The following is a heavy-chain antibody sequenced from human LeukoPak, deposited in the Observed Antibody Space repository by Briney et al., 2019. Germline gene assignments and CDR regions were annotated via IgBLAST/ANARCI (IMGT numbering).Heavy chain of an antibody. D-gene: IGHD5-24*01. CDR3: ARRLQSASQNMDV. CDR1: AASFSDYY. V-gene: IGHV4-34*01. Sequence: SETLSRTCAVYAASFSDYYWSWISQPPGKGLEWIGEINHSGLTNYNPSLKSRVSISVDTSKNQFSLKLSSVTAADTAVYYCARRLQSASQNMDVWGKGTTVTVSS. J-gene: IGHJ6*03. CDR2: INHSGLT.